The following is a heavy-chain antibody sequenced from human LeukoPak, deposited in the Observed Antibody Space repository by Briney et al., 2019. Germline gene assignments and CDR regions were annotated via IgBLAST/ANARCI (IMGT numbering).Heavy chain of an antibody. CDR3: AGEKVNAFDI. Sequence: GRSLRLSCAASGFTFSSYWMHWVRQAPGRGLVWVSRINTDGSSTSYADSVKGRFTISRDNAKNTLYLQMNSVRAEDTAVYYCAGEKVNAFDIWGQGTMVTVSS. CDR2: INTDGSST. J-gene: IGHJ3*02. D-gene: IGHD2-21*01. V-gene: IGHV3-74*01. CDR1: GFTFSSYW.